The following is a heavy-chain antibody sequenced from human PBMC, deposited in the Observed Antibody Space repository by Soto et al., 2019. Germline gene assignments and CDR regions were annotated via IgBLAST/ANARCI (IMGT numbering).Heavy chain of an antibody. CDR2: FDPEDGET. CDR3: ATVLSRGFLEWLSADDAFDI. V-gene: IGHV1-24*01. J-gene: IGHJ3*02. Sequence: ASVKVSCKVSGYTLTELSVHWVRQAPGKGLEWMGGFDPEDGETIYAQKFQGRVTMTEDTSTDTAYMELSSLRSEDTAVYYCATVLSRGFLEWLSADDAFDIWGQGTMVTVSS. D-gene: IGHD3-3*01. CDR1: GYTLTELS.